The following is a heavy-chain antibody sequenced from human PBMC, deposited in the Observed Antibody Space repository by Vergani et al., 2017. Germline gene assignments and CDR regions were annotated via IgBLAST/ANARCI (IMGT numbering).Heavy chain of an antibody. J-gene: IGHJ4*02. CDR1: GGSISSGSYY. V-gene: IGHV4-61*02. CDR3: ARARASYYFDY. CDR2: IYTSGST. D-gene: IGHD3-16*01. Sequence: QVQLQESGPGLVKPSQTLSLTCTVSGGSISSGSYYWSWIRQPAGKGLEWIGRIYTSGSTNYNPSRKSRVTMSVDTSKNQFSLKLSSVTAADTAEYYCARARASYYFDYWGQGTLVTVSS.